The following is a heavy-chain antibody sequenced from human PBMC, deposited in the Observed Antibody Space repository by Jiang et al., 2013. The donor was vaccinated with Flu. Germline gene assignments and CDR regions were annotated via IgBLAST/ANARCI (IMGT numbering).Heavy chain of an antibody. CDR3: ARDRMGYSYGQYHYYGMDV. J-gene: IGHJ6*02. Sequence: VSYISSSSSTIYYADSVKGRFTFSRDNAKNSLYLQMNSLRAEDTAVYYCARDRMGYSYGQYHYYGMDVWGQGTTVTVSS. V-gene: IGHV3-48*04. D-gene: IGHD5-18*01. CDR2: ISSSSSTI.